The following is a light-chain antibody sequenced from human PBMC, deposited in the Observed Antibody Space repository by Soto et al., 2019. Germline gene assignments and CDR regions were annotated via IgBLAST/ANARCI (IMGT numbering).Light chain of an antibody. J-gene: IGKJ4*01. Sequence: DIQMPQSPSSVSASVGDRVTITCRASQGISSWVAWYQQKPGKAPNLLIYAASSLQSGVPSRFSGSGSGTEFTLPSSSLQPEDFATYYCQQADTCPLTFGGGTKVEIK. CDR3: QQADTCPLT. CDR1: QGISSW. CDR2: AAS. V-gene: IGKV1-12*01.